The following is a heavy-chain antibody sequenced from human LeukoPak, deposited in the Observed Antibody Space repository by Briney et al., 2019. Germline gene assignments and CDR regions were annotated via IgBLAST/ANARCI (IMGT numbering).Heavy chain of an antibody. D-gene: IGHD3-10*01. J-gene: IGHJ6*03. CDR3: ARALFYYYMDV. V-gene: IGHV1-69*05. Sequence: ASVKVSCKASGGTFSSYAISWVRQAPGQGLEWMGGIIPIFGTANYAQKLQGRVTMTTDTSTSTAYMELRSLRSDDTAVYYCARALFYYYMDVWGKGTTVTISS. CDR2: IIPIFGTA. CDR1: GGTFSSYA.